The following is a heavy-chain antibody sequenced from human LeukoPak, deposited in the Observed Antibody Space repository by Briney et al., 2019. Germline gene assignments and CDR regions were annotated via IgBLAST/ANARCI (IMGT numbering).Heavy chain of an antibody. V-gene: IGHV3-30-3*01. CDR2: MSYDGSNK. J-gene: IGHJ6*02. CDR3: ARGGVGRTSPRIGDYYFYGMDA. Sequence: PGGSLRLSCAASGFTFSTFAMHWVRQAPGKGLEWVAVMSYDGSNKDHADSVKGRFTISRDNSKNTLYLQMNSLRPDDTAVYYCARGGVGRTSPRIGDYYFYGMDAWGQGTTVTVS. D-gene: IGHD3-10*01. CDR1: GFTFSTFA.